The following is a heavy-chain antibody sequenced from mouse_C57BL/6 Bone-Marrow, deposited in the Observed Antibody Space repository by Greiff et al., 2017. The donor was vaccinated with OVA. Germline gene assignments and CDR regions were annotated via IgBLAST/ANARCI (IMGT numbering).Heavy chain of an antibody. CDR3: ARERAVAPFDY. Sequence: EVKLQESGPGLVKPSQSLSLTCSVTGYSITSGYYWNWIRQFPGNKLEWMGYISYDGSNNYNPSLKNRISITRDTSKNQFFLKLNSVTTEDTATYYCARERAVAPFDYWGQGTTLTVSS. CDR2: ISYDGSN. CDR1: GYSITSGYY. V-gene: IGHV3-6*01. J-gene: IGHJ2*01. D-gene: IGHD1-1*01.